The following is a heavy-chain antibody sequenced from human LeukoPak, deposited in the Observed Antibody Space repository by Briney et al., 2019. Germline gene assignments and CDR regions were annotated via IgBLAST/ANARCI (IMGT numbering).Heavy chain of an antibody. CDR1: GYTLTELS. D-gene: IGHD6-19*01. Sequence: ASVKVSCKVSGYTLTELSMHWVRQAPGKGLEWMGGFDPEDGETIYAQKFQGRVIMTRDTSINTAYMELSRLTSDDTAVYYCAREQAMAVAGTDYWGQGTLVTVSS. J-gene: IGHJ4*02. CDR3: AREQAMAVAGTDY. V-gene: IGHV1-24*01. CDR2: FDPEDGET.